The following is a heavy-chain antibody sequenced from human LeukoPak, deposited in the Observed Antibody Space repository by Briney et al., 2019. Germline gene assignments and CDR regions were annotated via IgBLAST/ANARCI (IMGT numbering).Heavy chain of an antibody. V-gene: IGHV3-30*02. D-gene: IGHD2-2*01. CDR2: IRYDGSNK. J-gene: IGHJ4*02. Sequence: GGSLRLSCAASGFSFSNYGMHWVRQAPGKGLEWVAFIRYDGSNKYYADSVKGRFTISRDNSKNTLYLQMNSLRAEDTAVYYCAKGFYIVVAPAAHPYFDYWGQGTLVTVSS. CDR1: GFSFSNYG. CDR3: AKGFYIVVAPAAHPYFDY.